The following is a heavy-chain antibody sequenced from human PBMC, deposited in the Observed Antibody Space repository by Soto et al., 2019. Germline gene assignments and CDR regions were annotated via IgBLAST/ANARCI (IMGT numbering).Heavy chain of an antibody. Sequence: QVQLQESGPGLVKPSQTLSLTCTVSGGSISSGDYYWSWIRQPPGKGLEWIGYIYYSGSTYYNPLLKSRVTISVYTSKIQFSLKLSSVTAAGTAVYYCASRGSTTDCSGGSCYARGYDYWGQGTLVTVSS. D-gene: IGHD2-15*01. CDR1: GGSISSGDYY. V-gene: IGHV4-30-4*01. CDR3: ASRGSTTDCSGGSCYARGYDY. J-gene: IGHJ4*02. CDR2: IYYSGST.